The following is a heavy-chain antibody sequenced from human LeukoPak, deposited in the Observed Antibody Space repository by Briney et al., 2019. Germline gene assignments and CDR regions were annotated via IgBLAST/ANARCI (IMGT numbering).Heavy chain of an antibody. Sequence: GGSLRLSCAASGFTFSSYGMSWVRQARGKGLEWVSAISGSGGSTYYADSVKGRFTISRDNSKNTLYLQMNSLRAEDTAVYYCAKDPPFGSIVVVPAADYFDYWGQGTLVTVSS. J-gene: IGHJ4*02. V-gene: IGHV3-23*01. CDR2: ISGSGGST. CDR3: AKDPPFGSIVVVPAADYFDY. CDR1: GFTFSSYG. D-gene: IGHD2-2*01.